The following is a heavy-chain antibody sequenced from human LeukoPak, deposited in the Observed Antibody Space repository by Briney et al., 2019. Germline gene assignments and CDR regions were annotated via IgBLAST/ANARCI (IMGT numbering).Heavy chain of an antibody. Sequence: ASVKVSCKASGYTFTSYYMHWVRQAPGQGLEWMGGIIPIFGTANYAQKFQGRVTITADESTSTAYMELSSLRSEDTAVYYCARDGHNYYDSSGYYSCDYWGQGTLVTVSS. CDR3: ARDGHNYYDSSGYYSCDY. J-gene: IGHJ4*02. CDR1: GYTFTSYY. CDR2: IIPIFGTA. D-gene: IGHD3-22*01. V-gene: IGHV1-69*13.